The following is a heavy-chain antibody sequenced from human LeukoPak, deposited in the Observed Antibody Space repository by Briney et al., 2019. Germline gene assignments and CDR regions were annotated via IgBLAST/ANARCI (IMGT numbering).Heavy chain of an antibody. CDR1: GGSISGSTDY. CDR2: IYHSGTT. J-gene: IGHJ4*02. D-gene: IGHD3-16*01. V-gene: IGHV4-39*01. Sequence: SETLSLTCTVSGGSISGSTDYWSWIRQPPGKGLEWVGNIYHSGTTYYNPSLKGRVTISVDTSKNQFSLKLTSVTAADTALYYCARLGVLYYFDYWGQGTLVTVSS. CDR3: ARLGVLYYFDY.